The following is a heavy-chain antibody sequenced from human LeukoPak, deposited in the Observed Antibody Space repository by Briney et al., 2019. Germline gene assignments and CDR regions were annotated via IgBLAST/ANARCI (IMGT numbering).Heavy chain of an antibody. D-gene: IGHD3-10*01. V-gene: IGHV3-53*01. CDR1: GFTVRSNY. Sequence: GGSLRLSCAASGFTVRSNYMSWVRQAPGKGLEWVSVIYSGGSTYYADSVKGRFTISRDNSKNTLYLQMNSLRAEDTAVYYCARERTPSLWFGEFDYWGQGTLVTVSS. J-gene: IGHJ4*02. CDR2: IYSGGST. CDR3: ARERTPSLWFGEFDY.